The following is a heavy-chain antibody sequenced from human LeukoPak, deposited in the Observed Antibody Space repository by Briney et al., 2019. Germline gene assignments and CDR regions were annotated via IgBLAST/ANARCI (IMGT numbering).Heavy chain of an antibody. J-gene: IGHJ3*02. CDR3: AKIYSSSWYNAFDI. V-gene: IGHV3-43*02. D-gene: IGHD6-13*01. Sequence: GGSLRLSCAASGFTFDDYAMHWVRQAQGKGLEWVSLISGDGGSTYYADSVKGRFTISRDNSKNSLYLQMNSLRTEDTALYYCAKIYSSSWYNAFDIWGQGTMVTVSS. CDR1: GFTFDDYA. CDR2: ISGDGGST.